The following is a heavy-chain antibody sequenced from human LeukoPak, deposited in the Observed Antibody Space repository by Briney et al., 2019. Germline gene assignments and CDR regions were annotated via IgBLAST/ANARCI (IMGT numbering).Heavy chain of an antibody. CDR2: ISNSSSYI. D-gene: IGHD2-15*01. CDR3: ARDGGYCNGVTCNNWFDP. Sequence: GGSLRLSCAASGFTFSNYSMNWVRQAPGKGLEWVSSISNSSSYIYYADSVKGRFTISRDNAKNSLYLQMNSLTAEDTAVYYCARDGGYCNGVTCNNWFDPWGRGTMVSVSS. V-gene: IGHV3-21*01. J-gene: IGHJ5*02. CDR1: GFTFSNYS.